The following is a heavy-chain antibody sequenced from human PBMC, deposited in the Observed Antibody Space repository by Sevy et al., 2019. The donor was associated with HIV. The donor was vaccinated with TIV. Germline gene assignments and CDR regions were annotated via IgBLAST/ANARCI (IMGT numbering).Heavy chain of an antibody. CDR3: ARDVIVVVPAASSSYGMDV. Sequence: SETLSLTCTVSGGSVSSGSYYWSWIRQPPGKGLEWIGYIYYSWSTNYHPSLKSRVTISVDTSKNQFSLKLSSVTAADTAVYYCARDVIVVVPAASSSYGMDVWGQGTTVTVSS. D-gene: IGHD2-2*01. J-gene: IGHJ6*02. V-gene: IGHV4-61*01. CDR2: IYYSWST. CDR1: GGSVSSGSYY.